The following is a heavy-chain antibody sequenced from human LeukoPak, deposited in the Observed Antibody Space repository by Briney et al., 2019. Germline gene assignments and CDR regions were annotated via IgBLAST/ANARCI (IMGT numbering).Heavy chain of an antibody. CDR3: ACQRSNFDY. J-gene: IGHJ4*02. D-gene: IGHD3-10*01. CDR1: VFTVSSNY. CDR2: IYSGGST. Sequence: GGSLRLSCAASVFTVSSNYMSWVRQAPGKGLEWVSVIYSGGSTYYADSVKGRFTISRDNSKNTLYLQMNSLRAEDTAVYYCACQRSNFDYWGQGTLVTVSS. V-gene: IGHV3-66*02.